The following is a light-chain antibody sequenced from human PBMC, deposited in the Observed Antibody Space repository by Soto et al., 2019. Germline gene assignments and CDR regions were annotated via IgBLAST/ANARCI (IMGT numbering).Light chain of an antibody. V-gene: IGKV1-5*01. CDR1: QSVSGW. Sequence: DIQMTQSPSTLSASVGDTVTVTCRSSQSVSGWLAWHQKQPGEPPKLLIYDASSLQSGLPSRFSGSASAAEFPLTSSRVHHDDLVTYYYQHYNCYSTFGQGTKVDIK. J-gene: IGKJ1*01. CDR3: QHYNCYST. CDR2: DAS.